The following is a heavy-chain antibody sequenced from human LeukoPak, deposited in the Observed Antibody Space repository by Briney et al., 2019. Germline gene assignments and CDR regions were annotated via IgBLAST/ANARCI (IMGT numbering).Heavy chain of an antibody. CDR1: GVSFTDYY. J-gene: IGHJ4*02. CDR3: AKEHTSTTGRHFDY. D-gene: IGHD2-2*01. CDR2: IYASGSN. V-gene: IGHV4-4*07. Sequence: SETLSLTCSVSGVSFTDYYWTWIRQPAGKGLEWIGRIYASGSNNYDPSLRSRVTISIDKSKNQFSLNLASVTAADTGVYYCAKEHTSTTGRHFDYWGQGILVTVS.